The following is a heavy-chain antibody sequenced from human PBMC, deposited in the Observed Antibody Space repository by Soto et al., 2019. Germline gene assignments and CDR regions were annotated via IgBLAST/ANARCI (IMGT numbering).Heavy chain of an antibody. Sequence: QVQLVESGGGVVQPERSLRLSCAASGFTFTTYGMHWVRQAPGKGLEWVALIWYDGGNKYYADSVEGRFTISRDNSKNTLYLQMNSLRAEDTAVYYCVRGSSGGSQGVFDYWGQGTLVTFSS. CDR3: VRGSSGGSQGVFDY. CDR2: IWYDGGNK. D-gene: IGHD2-8*01. V-gene: IGHV3-33*01. CDR1: GFTFTTYG. J-gene: IGHJ4*02.